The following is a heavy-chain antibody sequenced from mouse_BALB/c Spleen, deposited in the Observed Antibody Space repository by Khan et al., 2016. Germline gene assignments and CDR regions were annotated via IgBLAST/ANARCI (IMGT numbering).Heavy chain of an antibody. D-gene: IGHD1-1*01. Sequence: QVQLQQSGAELAKPGASVKMSCKASDYTFTTYWMHWVKQRPGQGLEWIGYINPSTGSTEYNQRFKDKATLTAEQSSSTAYMQLSSLTSKDSASYCCAREGGYYHGSSCYYDVWGAGTTVTVSS. V-gene: IGHV1-7*01. CDR1: DYTFTTYW. CDR2: INPSTGST. J-gene: IGHJ1*01. CDR3: AREGGYYHGSSCYYDV.